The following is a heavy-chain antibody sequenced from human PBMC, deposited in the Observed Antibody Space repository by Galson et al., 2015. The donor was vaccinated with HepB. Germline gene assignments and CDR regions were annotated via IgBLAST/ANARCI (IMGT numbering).Heavy chain of an antibody. CDR1: GYSPTQMS. Sequence: SVKVSCKVSGYSPTQMSMHWVRQAPGKGLEWMGGIDPDEGERVYAQTFQGRITMTEDTSTDAAYMELRSLRSADTAVYYCATDYYDNDVYYDRWGQGTLVTVSS. D-gene: IGHD3-22*01. CDR2: IDPDEGER. V-gene: IGHV1-24*01. J-gene: IGHJ5*02. CDR3: ATDYYDNDVYYDR.